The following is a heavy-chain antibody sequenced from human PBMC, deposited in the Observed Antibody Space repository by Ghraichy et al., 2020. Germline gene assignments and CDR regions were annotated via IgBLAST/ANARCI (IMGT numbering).Heavy chain of an antibody. CDR2: ISGSGGNT. Sequence: GGSLRLSCAASGFTFSNYAMSWVRQAPGKGLEWVSVISGSGGNTYYADSVKGRFTISRDNSKNTLYLQMNSLRAEDTAVYYCANRNYSFDYWGQGTLVTVSS. CDR3: ANRNYSFDY. CDR1: GFTFSNYA. V-gene: IGHV3-23*01. J-gene: IGHJ4*01.